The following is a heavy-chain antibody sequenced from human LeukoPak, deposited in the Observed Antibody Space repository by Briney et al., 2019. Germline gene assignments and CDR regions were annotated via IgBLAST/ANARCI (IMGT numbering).Heavy chain of an antibody. CDR1: GFTFSSYS. D-gene: IGHD1-26*01. CDR3: ARVSSFLVGATTSTTTPGVAFDI. V-gene: IGHV3-48*04. J-gene: IGHJ3*02. CDR2: ISSSSSTI. Sequence: GGSLRLSCAASGFTFSSYSMNWVRQAPGKGLEWVSYISSSSSTIYYADSVKGRFTISRDNAKNSLYLQMNSLRAEDTAVYYCARVSSFLVGATTSTTTPGVAFDIWGQGTMVTVSS.